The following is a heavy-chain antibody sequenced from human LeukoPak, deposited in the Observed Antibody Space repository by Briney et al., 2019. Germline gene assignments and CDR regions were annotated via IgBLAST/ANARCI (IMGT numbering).Heavy chain of an antibody. J-gene: IGHJ5*02. CDR1: GGSISSYY. V-gene: IGHV4-59*01. CDR3: ARCGWELLSWFDP. D-gene: IGHD1-26*01. CDR2: IYYSGST. Sequence: SETLSLTCTVSGGSISSYYWSWIRQPPGKGLEWIGYIYYSGSTNYNPSLKSRVTISVDTSKNQFSLKLSSVTAADTAVYYCARCGWELLSWFDPWGQGTLVTVSS.